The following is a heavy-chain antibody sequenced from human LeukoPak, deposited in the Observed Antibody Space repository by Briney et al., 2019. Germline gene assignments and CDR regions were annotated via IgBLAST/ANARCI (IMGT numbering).Heavy chain of an antibody. J-gene: IGHJ4*02. D-gene: IGHD5-12*01. CDR3: AKGRGRYSGYVGLFDY. CDR2: ISYDGSNK. V-gene: IGHV3-30*18. CDR1: GFTFSSYG. Sequence: GSLRLSCAASGFTFSSYGMHWVRQAPGKGLEWVAVISYDGSNKYYADSVKGRFTISRDNSKNTLYLQMSSLRAEDTAVYYCAKGRGRYSGYVGLFDYWGQGTLVTVSS.